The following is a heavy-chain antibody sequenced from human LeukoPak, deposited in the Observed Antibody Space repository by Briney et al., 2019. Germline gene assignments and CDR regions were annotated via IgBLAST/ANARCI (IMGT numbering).Heavy chain of an antibody. CDR2: IYYSGST. CDR3: ARYFSHCSGGSCYPPSGMFDY. D-gene: IGHD2-15*01. Sequence: PSETLSLTCTVSGGSISSSSYYWGWIRQPPGKGLEWIGSIYYSGSTYYSPSLKSRVTISVDTSKNQFSLKLSSVTAADTAVYYCARYFSHCSGGSCYPPSGMFDYWGQGTLVTVSS. J-gene: IGHJ4*02. CDR1: GGSISSSSYY. V-gene: IGHV4-39*07.